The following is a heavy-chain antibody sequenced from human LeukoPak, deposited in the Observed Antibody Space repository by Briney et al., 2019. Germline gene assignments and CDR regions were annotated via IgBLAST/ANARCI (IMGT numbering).Heavy chain of an antibody. CDR2: ISGGGLST. Sequence: GGSLRLSCAASAFTFNNYAMSWVRQAPGKGLEWVSIISGGGLSTYYADSVKGRFTISRDNSKNTLYLQMNSLRAEDTAVYYCAKDRSLSGSYLPLDYWGQGTLVTVSS. D-gene: IGHD1-26*01. V-gene: IGHV3-23*01. J-gene: IGHJ4*02. CDR1: AFTFNNYA. CDR3: AKDRSLSGSYLPLDY.